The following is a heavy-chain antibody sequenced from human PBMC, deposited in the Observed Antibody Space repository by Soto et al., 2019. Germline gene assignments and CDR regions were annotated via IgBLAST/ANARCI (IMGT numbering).Heavy chain of an antibody. Sequence: SVKVSCKASGYTFTGYYMHWVRQAPGQGLEWMGWINPNSGGTNYAQKFQGRVTMTRDTSISTAYMELSRLRSDDTAVYYCARTDSLPTKYYFDYWGQGTLVTVS. CDR3: ARTDSLPTKYYFDY. CDR2: INPNSGGT. CDR1: GYTFTGYY. J-gene: IGHJ4*02. V-gene: IGHV1-2*02. D-gene: IGHD1-1*01.